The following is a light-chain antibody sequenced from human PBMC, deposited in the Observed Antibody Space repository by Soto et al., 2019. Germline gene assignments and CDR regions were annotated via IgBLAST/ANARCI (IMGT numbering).Light chain of an antibody. Sequence: QSALTQPASVSGSPGQSITISCTGTSSDIGGYNYVSWYQQHPGKAPKLMIYEVTNRPSGVSSRFSGSKSGNTASLTISALQAEDEADYYCGSYTSSSTLVFGGGTKVTVL. J-gene: IGLJ3*02. CDR1: SSDIGGYNY. V-gene: IGLV2-14*01. CDR3: GSYTSSSTLV. CDR2: EVT.